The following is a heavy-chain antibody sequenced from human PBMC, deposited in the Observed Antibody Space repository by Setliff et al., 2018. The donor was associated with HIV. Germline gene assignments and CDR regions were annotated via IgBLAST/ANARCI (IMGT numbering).Heavy chain of an antibody. V-gene: IGHV4-59*01. CDR3: ASSNYRFVYFDY. J-gene: IGHJ4*02. CDR2: IYYSGSN. CDR1: GGSISSYY. D-gene: IGHD1-7*01. Sequence: SETLSLTCTVSGGSISSYYWSWIRQPPGKGLEWIGYIYYSGSNNYNPSLKSRVTISVDTSKNQFSLKLSSVTAADTAVYYCASSNYRFVYFDYWGQGTLVTVSS.